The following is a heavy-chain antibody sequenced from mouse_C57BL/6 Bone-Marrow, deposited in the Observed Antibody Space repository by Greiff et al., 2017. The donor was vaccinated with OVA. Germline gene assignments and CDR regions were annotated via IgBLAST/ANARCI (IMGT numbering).Heavy chain of an antibody. J-gene: IGHJ1*03. CDR3: AKTTVVATGYWYFDV. CDR1: GYTFTSYW. CDR2: IDPNSGGT. Sequence: QVQLQQPGAELVKPGASVKLSCKASGYTFTSYWMPWVKQRPGRGLEWIGRIDPNSGGTKYNEKFKSKATLTVDKPSSTAYLQLSSLTSEDSAVYYCAKTTVVATGYWYFDVWGTGTTVTVSS. D-gene: IGHD1-1*01. V-gene: IGHV1-72*01.